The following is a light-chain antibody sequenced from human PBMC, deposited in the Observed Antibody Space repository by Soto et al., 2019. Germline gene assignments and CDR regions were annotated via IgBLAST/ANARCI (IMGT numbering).Light chain of an antibody. CDR1: QGIRSY. CDR3: QQANSFPLT. J-gene: IGKJ4*01. V-gene: IGKV1-9*01. CDR2: AAC. Sequence: DIQLTQSPSFLSASPGDRVTITCRASQGIRSYLAWYRQSPGRAPKLLIYAACTLQSGVQSRFSGSGSGTDFTLTISSLQPEDVATDYCQQANSFPLTFGGGTKVDIK.